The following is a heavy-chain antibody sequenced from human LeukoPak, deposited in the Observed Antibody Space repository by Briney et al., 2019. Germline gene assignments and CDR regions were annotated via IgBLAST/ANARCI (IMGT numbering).Heavy chain of an antibody. J-gene: IGHJ4*02. D-gene: IGHD7-27*01. CDR3: ARELTGTFDY. Sequence: SETLSLTCTVSGGSISSYYWSCIRRPPGKGLEWMGYIYYSGSTNYNPSLKSRVTISVDTSKNQFSLKLSSVTAADTAVYYCARELTGTFDYWGQGTLVTVSS. V-gene: IGHV4-59*01. CDR1: GGSISSYY. CDR2: IYYSGST.